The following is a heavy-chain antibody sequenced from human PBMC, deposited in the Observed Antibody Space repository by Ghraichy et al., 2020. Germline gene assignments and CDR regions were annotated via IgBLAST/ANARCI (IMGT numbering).Heavy chain of an antibody. D-gene: IGHD2-2*01. J-gene: IGHJ4*02. CDR3: ARDRYDIVVVPAASDY. CDR2: ISAYNGNT. Sequence: ASVKVSCKASGYTFTSYGISWVRQAPGQGLEWMGWISAYNGNTNYAQKLQGRVTMTTDTSTSTAYMELRSLRSDDTAVYYCARDRYDIVVVPAASDYWGQGTLVTVSS. CDR1: GYTFTSYG. V-gene: IGHV1-18*04.